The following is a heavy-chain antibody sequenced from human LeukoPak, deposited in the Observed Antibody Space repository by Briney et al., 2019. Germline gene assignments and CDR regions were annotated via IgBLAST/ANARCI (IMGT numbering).Heavy chain of an antibody. CDR3: TKTSPGVPLDI. Sequence: SETLSLTCAVSGLSYTGYYWSWIRQPPGKGPEWIGEISHSGRTSYNPSLKSRVTISLDTSKNQFSLKLSFVTAADTAVYYCTKTSPGVPLDIWGQGALVSVSS. V-gene: IGHV4-34*01. D-gene: IGHD7-27*01. J-gene: IGHJ4*02. CDR2: ISHSGRT. CDR1: GLSYTGYY.